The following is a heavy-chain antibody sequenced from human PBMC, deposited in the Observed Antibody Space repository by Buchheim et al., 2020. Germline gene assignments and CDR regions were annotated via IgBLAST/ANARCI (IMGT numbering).Heavy chain of an antibody. J-gene: IGHJ4*02. CDR2: INGRGDNT. CDR3: AKVGSSAYFFES. V-gene: IGHV3-23*01. Sequence: EVGLLESGGSLAQPGGSLILSCAASGFTFTSYLMMWVRQGPGKGLECVSTINGRGDNTYYADSEKGRFIISRDTSMNTIYLRMDSLRVEDTAIYYCAKVGSSAYFFESWGRGTL. CDR1: GFTFTSYL.